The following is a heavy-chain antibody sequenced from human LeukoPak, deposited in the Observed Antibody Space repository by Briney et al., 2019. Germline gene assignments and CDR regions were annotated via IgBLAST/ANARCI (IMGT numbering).Heavy chain of an antibody. CDR3: TRYYYDGSGYYYLFDY. V-gene: IGHV3-73*01. D-gene: IGHD3-22*01. CDR1: GFTFSGSA. J-gene: IGHJ4*02. CDR2: IRSKTNSYAT. Sequence: GGSLRLSCAASGFTFSGSAMHWVRQASGKGLEWVGRIRSKTNSYATAYAASVKGRFTNSRDDSKNTAYLQMNSLKTEDTAVYYCTRYYYDGSGYYYLFDYWGQGTLVTVSS.